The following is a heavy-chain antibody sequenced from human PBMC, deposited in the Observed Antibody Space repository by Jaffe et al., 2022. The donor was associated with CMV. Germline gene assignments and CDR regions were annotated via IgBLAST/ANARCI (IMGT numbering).Heavy chain of an antibody. CDR1: GFSFDDYT. Sequence: QVVESGGVVIQPGGSLRLSCTVSGFSFDDYTLHWVRHAPGRGLEWVSLISWDGTYTSYATSVRGRFAISRDNIEGSLFLQMNSLRSDDTALYYCVKGRPDYGGSSGDADYFNGLDVWGQGTTVTVSS. D-gene: IGHD2-15*01. J-gene: IGHJ6*02. CDR2: ISWDGTYT. V-gene: IGHV3-43*01. CDR3: VKGRPDYGGSSGDADYFNGLDV.